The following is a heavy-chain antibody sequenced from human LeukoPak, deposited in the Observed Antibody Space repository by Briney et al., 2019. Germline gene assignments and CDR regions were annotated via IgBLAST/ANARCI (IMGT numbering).Heavy chain of an antibody. Sequence: SETLSLTCTVSGGSISSSSYYWGWIRQPPGKGLEWIGSMFHSGTTYYNPSLKSRVTISVDTSKNQFSLKLSSVTAADTAVYYCARADGQRGVSLYYFDYWGQGTLVTVSS. J-gene: IGHJ4*02. CDR3: ARADGQRGVSLYYFDY. CDR1: GGSISSSSYY. V-gene: IGHV4-39*07. CDR2: MFHSGTT. D-gene: IGHD6-25*01.